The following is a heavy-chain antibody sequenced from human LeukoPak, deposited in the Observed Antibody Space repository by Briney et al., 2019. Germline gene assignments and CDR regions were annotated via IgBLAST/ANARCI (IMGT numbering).Heavy chain of an antibody. J-gene: IGHJ3*02. Sequence: GGSLRLSCAASGFTFSSYGMSWVRQVPGKGLEWVANIKPDDSEIYYVASVKGRFTISRDNAKNSVFLQMNSLRVEDTAIYYCARGRAVDIWGRGTMVTVSS. CDR2: IKPDDSEI. V-gene: IGHV3-7*04. CDR3: ARGRAVDI. CDR1: GFTFSSYG.